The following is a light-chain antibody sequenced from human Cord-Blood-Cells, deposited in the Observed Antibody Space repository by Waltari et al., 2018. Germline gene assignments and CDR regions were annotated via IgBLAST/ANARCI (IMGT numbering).Light chain of an antibody. V-gene: IGLV2-23*02. CDR2: EVN. CDR3: CSYAGSSTYV. J-gene: IGLJ1*01. CDR1: SSAVGSYNL. Sequence: QSALTQPASVSGSPGQSITISCTGTSSAVGSYNLVSWYQQHPGKAPKIMIYEVNKRPSGVSNRFSGSKSGNTASLTISGLQAEDEADYYCCSYAGSSTYVFGTGTKVTVL.